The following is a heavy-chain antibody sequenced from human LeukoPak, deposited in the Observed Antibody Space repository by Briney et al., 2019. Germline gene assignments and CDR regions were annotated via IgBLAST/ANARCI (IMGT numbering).Heavy chain of an antibody. V-gene: IGHV3-21*01. J-gene: IGHJ4*02. D-gene: IGHD4-17*01. CDR1: GFTFSSYS. CDR2: ISSSGSYI. CDR3: ARHGGMTTVTTLFDY. Sequence: GGSLRLSCAASGFTFSSYSINWVRQAPGKGLEWVSSISSSGSYIYYADSVKGRFTISRDNAKNSLYLQMNSLRAEDTAVYYCARHGGMTTVTTLFDYWGQGTLVTVSS.